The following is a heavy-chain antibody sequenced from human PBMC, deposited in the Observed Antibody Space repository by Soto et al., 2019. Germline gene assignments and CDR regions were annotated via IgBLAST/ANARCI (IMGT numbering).Heavy chain of an antibody. D-gene: IGHD1-26*01. J-gene: IGHJ4*02. Sequence: ASVKVSCKASGYTFTGHYIHWVRQAPEQGPEWMGEIGPESGATRYAQRFQGRVAMTRDMSITTVYMELNNLSPDDTAVYYCGRGRSGQIVVFYWGQGTPVTVSS. CDR2: IGPESGAT. CDR1: GYTFTGHY. CDR3: GRGRSGQIVVFY. V-gene: IGHV1-2*02.